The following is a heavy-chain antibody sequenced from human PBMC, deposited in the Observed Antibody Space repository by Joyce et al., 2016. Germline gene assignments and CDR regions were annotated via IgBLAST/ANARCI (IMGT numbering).Heavy chain of an antibody. J-gene: IGHJ4*02. CDR1: GFTFSSYA. Sequence: EVQLLESGGGLVQPGGSLRLSCAASGFTFSSYAMSWVRQAPGKGLEWVSGISGMGGSTYYADSVKGRFTISRDNSKNTLYLQMNSLRAEDTAVYYCAKQVITNDYGDYDYFDYWGQGTLVTVSS. CDR2: ISGMGGST. CDR3: AKQVITNDYGDYDYFDY. V-gene: IGHV3-23*01. D-gene: IGHD4-17*01.